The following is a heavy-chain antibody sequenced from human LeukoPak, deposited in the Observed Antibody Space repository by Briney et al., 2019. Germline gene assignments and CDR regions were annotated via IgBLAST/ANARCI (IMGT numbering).Heavy chain of an antibody. V-gene: IGHV3-23*01. CDR2: ISGSGGST. Sequence: GGSLRLSCAASGFTFSSYAISRVRQAPGKGLEWVSAISGSGGSTYYADSVKGRFTISRDNSKNTLYLQMNSLRAEDTAVYYCAKDPIFSGSYGVFDYWGLGTLVTVSS. J-gene: IGHJ4*02. D-gene: IGHD1-26*01. CDR1: GFTFSSYA. CDR3: AKDPIFSGSYGVFDY.